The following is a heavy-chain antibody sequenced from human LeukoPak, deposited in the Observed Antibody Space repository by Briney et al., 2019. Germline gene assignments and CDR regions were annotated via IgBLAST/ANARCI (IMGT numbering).Heavy chain of an antibody. D-gene: IGHD6-19*01. CDR2: ISGSGGST. J-gene: IGHJ4*02. V-gene: IGHV3-23*01. CDR1: GFTLSNYV. CDR3: AAGYSSGWYVRYFDY. Sequence: GGSLRLSCAASGFTLSNYVMSWVRQAPGKGLEWVSSISGSGGSTYEAENVKGRFTISRDNSKNTLYLQMNSLRDEDTATYHCAAGYSSGWYVRYFDYWGQGTLVTVSS.